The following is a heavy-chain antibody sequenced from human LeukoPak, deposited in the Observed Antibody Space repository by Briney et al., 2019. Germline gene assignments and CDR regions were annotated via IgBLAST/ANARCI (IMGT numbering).Heavy chain of an antibody. CDR1: GFTFRDLS. D-gene: IGHD2-15*01. Sequence: GGSVTLSCAGSGFTFRDLSLKRQAPAPGPGLEWVSYISSDNSVLYYANSVRGRFTISRDSAKNSLYLQMNSLRDEDTAIYYCARGLYFDVWGQGTMVTVSS. J-gene: IGHJ3*01. CDR3: ARGLYFDV. CDR2: ISSDNSVL. V-gene: IGHV3-48*02.